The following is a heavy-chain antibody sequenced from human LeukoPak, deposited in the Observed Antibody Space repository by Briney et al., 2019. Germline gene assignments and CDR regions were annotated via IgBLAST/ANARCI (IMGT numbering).Heavy chain of an antibody. CDR1: GGSISSYY. V-gene: IGHV4-59*01. CDR3: ASRSGTYYVFDY. J-gene: IGHJ4*02. D-gene: IGHD3-10*01. Sequence: SETLSLTCTVSGGSISSYYWSWIRQPPGKGLEWIGYISYSGSTIYNPSLKSRVTISVDTSKTQFSLNLNSVTAADTAVYYCASRSGTYYVFDYWGQGTLVTVSS. CDR2: ISYSGST.